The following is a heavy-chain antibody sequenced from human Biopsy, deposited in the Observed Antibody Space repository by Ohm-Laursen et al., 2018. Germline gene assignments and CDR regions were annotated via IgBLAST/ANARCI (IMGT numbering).Heavy chain of an antibody. CDR2: IFNSANT. CDR3: ARGDYFDSNGYFWFDP. Sequence: SQTLSLTCTVSGGSISSGGSYWSWIRQRPGKGLEWIGYIFNSANTYYNPSLKNLITISGDTSKNQFSLKLNSVTAADTAVYYCARGDYFDSNGYFWFDPWGQGRMVTVSS. V-gene: IGHV4-31*01. J-gene: IGHJ5*01. D-gene: IGHD3-22*01. CDR1: GGSISSGGSY.